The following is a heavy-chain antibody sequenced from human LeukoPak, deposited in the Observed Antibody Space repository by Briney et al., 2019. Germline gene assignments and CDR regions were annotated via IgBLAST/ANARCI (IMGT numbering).Heavy chain of an antibody. V-gene: IGHV1-24*01. CDR3: LTDRILRDAFDI. Sequence: ASVNVSCKVSGYTLTELSMYWVRQAPGKCLEWMGGFYPEDDESIYALKFQGRVTMTEDRCIVTAYIELSSLSSEYTGVYYCLTDRILRDAFDIWGQGTMVTVSS. CDR2: FYPEDDES. J-gene: IGHJ3*02. CDR1: GYTLTELS.